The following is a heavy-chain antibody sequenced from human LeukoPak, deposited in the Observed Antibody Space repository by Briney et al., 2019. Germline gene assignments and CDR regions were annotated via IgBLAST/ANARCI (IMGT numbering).Heavy chain of an antibody. CDR3: ARGFLDFDF. V-gene: IGHV3-33*08. CDR2: IWYDGTDT. CDR1: GFTFSDYS. J-gene: IGHJ4*01. D-gene: IGHD3-3*01. Sequence: SGGSLRLSCAASGFTFSDYSMHWVRQAPGKGLECVALIWYDGTDTYYADAVRGRFTISRDDSKNTVYLQMSSLRAEDTAFYYCARGFLDFDFWGHGTLVSVSS.